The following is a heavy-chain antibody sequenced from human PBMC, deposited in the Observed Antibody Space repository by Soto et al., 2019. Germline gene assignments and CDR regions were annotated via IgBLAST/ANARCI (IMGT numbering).Heavy chain of an antibody. D-gene: IGHD6-13*01. CDR3: ARYSSSWNDNWFDP. J-gene: IGHJ5*02. V-gene: IGHV4-4*02. Sequence: SETLSLTCAVSGGSISSSNWWSWVRQPPGKGLEWIGEIYHSGSTNYNPSLKSRVTISVDKSKNQFSLKLSSVTAADTAVYYCARYSSSWNDNWFDPWGQGTLVTVSS. CDR2: IYHSGST. CDR1: GGSISSSNW.